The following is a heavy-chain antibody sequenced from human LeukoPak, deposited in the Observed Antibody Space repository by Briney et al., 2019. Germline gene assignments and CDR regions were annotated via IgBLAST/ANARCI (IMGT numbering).Heavy chain of an antibody. D-gene: IGHD6-6*01. CDR3: ARRPYGTSSPEAWFDP. J-gene: IGHJ5*02. V-gene: IGHV5-51*01. Sequence: GESLRISCKASGYSFSNYWIGWVRQIPGKGLEWMGIIYPGDSDTRYSPSFQGQVTISADKSINTAYLQWSSLKTSDTALYYCARRPYGTSSPEAWFDPWGQGTLVTVSS. CDR1: GYSFSNYW. CDR2: IYPGDSDT.